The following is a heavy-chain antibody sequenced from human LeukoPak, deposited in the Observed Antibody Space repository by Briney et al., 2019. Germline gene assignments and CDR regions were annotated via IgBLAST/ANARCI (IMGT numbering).Heavy chain of an antibody. CDR2: ISSSSSTI. V-gene: IGHV3-48*04. J-gene: IGHJ4*02. Sequence: PGGSLRLSCAASGFTFSSYSMNWVRQAPGKGLEWVSYISSSSSTIYYTDSVKGRFTISRDNAKNSLYLQMNSLRAEDTAVYYCAREWDDYVWGSYRYIREPFDYWGQGTLVTVSS. D-gene: IGHD3-16*02. CDR3: AREWDDYVWGSYRYIREPFDY. CDR1: GFTFSSYS.